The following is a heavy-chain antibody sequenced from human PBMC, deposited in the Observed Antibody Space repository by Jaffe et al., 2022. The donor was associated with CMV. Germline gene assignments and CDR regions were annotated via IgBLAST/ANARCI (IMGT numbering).Heavy chain of an antibody. CDR1: GGSISSSSYY. J-gene: IGHJ4*02. V-gene: IGHV4-39*01. Sequence: QLQLQESGPGLVKPSETLSLTCTVSGGSISSSSYYWGWIRQPPGKGLEWIGSIYYSGSTYYNPSLKSRVTISVDTSKNQFSLKLSSVTAADTAVYYCARHPGAPTIFGVVIIYGFDYWGQGTLVTVSS. CDR2: IYYSGST. CDR3: ARHPGAPTIFGVVIIYGFDY. D-gene: IGHD3-3*01.